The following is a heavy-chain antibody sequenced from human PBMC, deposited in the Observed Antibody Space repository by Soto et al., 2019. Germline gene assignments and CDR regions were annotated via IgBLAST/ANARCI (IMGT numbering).Heavy chain of an antibody. D-gene: IGHD2-15*01. CDR2: IFYSANT. Sequence: SETLSLTCTVSGASVGSGYYYCRWIRQPPGKGLEWIGNIFYSANTKYNPSLQSRVTISKDTSKNQFSLTLSSVTAADTAVYYCAREGCSGGSCYSGYNLGTDYWGQGTLVTVSS. V-gene: IGHV4-61*01. J-gene: IGHJ4*02. CDR1: GASVGSGYYY. CDR3: AREGCSGGSCYSGYNLGTDY.